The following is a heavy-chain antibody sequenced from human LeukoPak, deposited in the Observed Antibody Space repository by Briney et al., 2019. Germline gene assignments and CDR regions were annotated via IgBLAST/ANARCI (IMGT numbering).Heavy chain of an antibody. J-gene: IGHJ4*02. Sequence: GGTLRLSCAASGFTFSSYEMNWVRQAPGKGLEWVSFISSSGTTIYYADSVKGRFTISRDNAKNSLYLQMNSLRAEDTAVYYCARINLIFDYWGQGTLVTVSS. CDR2: ISSSGTTI. V-gene: IGHV3-48*03. CDR1: GFTFSSYE. D-gene: IGHD3-16*01. CDR3: ARINLIFDY.